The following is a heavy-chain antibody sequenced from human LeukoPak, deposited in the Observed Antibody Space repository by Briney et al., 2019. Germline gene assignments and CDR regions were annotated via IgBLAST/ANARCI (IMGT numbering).Heavy chain of an antibody. J-gene: IGHJ4*02. D-gene: IGHD6-19*01. Sequence: SETLSLTCTVSGGSISSSSYYWGWIRQPPGKGLEWIGSIYYSGSTYYNPSLKSRVTISVDTSKNQFSLKLSSVTAADTAVYYCARHDGSGWYYYFDYWGQGTLVTVSS. CDR1: GGSISSSSYY. CDR2: IYYSGST. CDR3: ARHDGSGWYYYFDY. V-gene: IGHV4-39*07.